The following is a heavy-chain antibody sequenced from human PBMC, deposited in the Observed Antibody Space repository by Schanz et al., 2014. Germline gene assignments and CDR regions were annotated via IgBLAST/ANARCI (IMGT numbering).Heavy chain of an antibody. Sequence: QLQLQESGPGLVKPSETLSLTCTVSGGSISDSGAYWGWFRQTPGKGLEWIANLFYGGSKYYNPSFEDGVSMSFAPTTNQTSLSLVSVTAADTGVYYCARHNRVWFGKEGWWGQGTLVTVSS. V-gene: IGHV4-39*01. J-gene: IGHJ4*02. D-gene: IGHD3-10*01. CDR1: GGSISDSGAY. CDR3: ARHNRVWFGKEGW. CDR2: LFYGGSK.